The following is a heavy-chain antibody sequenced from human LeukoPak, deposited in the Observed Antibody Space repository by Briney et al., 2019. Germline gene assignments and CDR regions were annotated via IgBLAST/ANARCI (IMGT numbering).Heavy chain of an antibody. V-gene: IGHV3-9*01. CDR3: AKGASLQQPINY. J-gene: IGHJ4*02. D-gene: IGHD6-13*01. CDR1: GFTFDDYA. CDR2: ISWNSGSI. Sequence: GRSLRLSCAASGFTFDDYAMHWARQAPGKGLEWVSGISWNSGSIGYADSVKGRFTISRDNAKNSLYLQMNSLRAEDTALYYCAKGASLQQPINYWGQGTLVTVSS.